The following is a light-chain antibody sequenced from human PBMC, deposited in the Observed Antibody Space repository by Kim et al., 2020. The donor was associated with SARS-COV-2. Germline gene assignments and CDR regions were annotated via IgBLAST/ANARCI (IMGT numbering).Light chain of an antibody. CDR3: QSADSSGTYVV. CDR1: ALPKQY. CDR2: KDS. Sequence: PGQTARITCSGDALPKQYAYWYQQKPGQAPVLVIYKDSERPSGIPERLSGSSSGTTITLTISGVQAEDEADYYCQSADSSGTYVVFGGGTQLTVL. V-gene: IGLV3-25*03. J-gene: IGLJ2*01.